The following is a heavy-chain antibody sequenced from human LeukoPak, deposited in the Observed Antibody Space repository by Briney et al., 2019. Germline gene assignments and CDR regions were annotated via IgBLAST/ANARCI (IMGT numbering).Heavy chain of an antibody. CDR1: GFTFSTYG. CDR2: ITGSGGST. V-gene: IGHV3-23*01. J-gene: IGHJ3*02. D-gene: IGHD6-19*01. CDR3: ARALVSEWVPDAFDI. Sequence: GGSLRLSCAASGFTFSTYGMSWVRQAPGKGLEWVSSITGSGGSTYYADSVKGRFTISRDNSKNTLYLQMNSLRAEDTAVYYCARALVSEWVPDAFDIWGQGTMVTVSS.